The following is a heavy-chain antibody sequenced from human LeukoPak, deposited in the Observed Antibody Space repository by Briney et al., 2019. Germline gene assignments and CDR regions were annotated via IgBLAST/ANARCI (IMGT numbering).Heavy chain of an antibody. CDR1: GFTFSSYA. D-gene: IGHD6-6*01. CDR3: ANLEAARTRYHFDY. CDR2: ISGSGGST. Sequence: GGSLRLSCAASGFTFSSYAMSWVRQAPGKGLEWVSAISGSGGSTYYADSVKGRFTISRDNSKNTLYLQMNSLRAEDTAVYYCANLEAARTRYHFDYWGQGTLVTVSS. J-gene: IGHJ4*02. V-gene: IGHV3-23*01.